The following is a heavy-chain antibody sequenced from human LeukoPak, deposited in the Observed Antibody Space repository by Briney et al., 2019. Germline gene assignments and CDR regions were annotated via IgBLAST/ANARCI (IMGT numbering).Heavy chain of an antibody. CDR3: ARASYGSSDYEYFQH. J-gene: IGHJ1*01. Sequence: ASVTVSCKASGYTFTGYYMHWVRQAPGQGLEWMGWINPNSGGTNYAQKFQGRVTMTRDTSISTAYMELSRLRSDDTAVYYCARASYGSSDYEYFQHWGQGTLVTVSS. D-gene: IGHD3-22*01. CDR1: GYTFTGYY. V-gene: IGHV1-2*02. CDR2: INPNSGGT.